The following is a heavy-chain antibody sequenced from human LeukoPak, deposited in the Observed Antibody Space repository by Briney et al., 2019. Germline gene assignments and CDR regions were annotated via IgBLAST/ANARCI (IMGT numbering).Heavy chain of an antibody. J-gene: IGHJ4*02. CDR1: GGSFSGYY. Sequence: SETLSLTCAVYGGSFSGYYWSWIRQPPGKGLEGIGEIKHSGSTNYNPSLKSRVTISVDTSKHQFSLKLSSVTAADTAVYSCARDLNAFDYWGQGTLVTVSS. V-gene: IGHV4-34*01. CDR3: ARDLNAFDY. CDR2: IKHSGST.